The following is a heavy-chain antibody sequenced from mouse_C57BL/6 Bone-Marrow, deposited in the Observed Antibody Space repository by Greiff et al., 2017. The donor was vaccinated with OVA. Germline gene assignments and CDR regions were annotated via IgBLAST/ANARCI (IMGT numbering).Heavy chain of an antibody. J-gene: IGHJ4*01. Sequence: EVKVEESGAELVRPGASVKLSCTASGFNIKDDYMPWVKQRPEQGLEWIGWIDPENGDTEYASKFQGKATITADTSSNTAYLQLSSLTSEDTAVYYCTTLAVDYYAMDYWGQGTAVTVSS. CDR2: IDPENGDT. V-gene: IGHV14-4*01. D-gene: IGHD1-1*02. CDR3: TTLAVDYYAMDY. CDR1: GFNIKDDY.